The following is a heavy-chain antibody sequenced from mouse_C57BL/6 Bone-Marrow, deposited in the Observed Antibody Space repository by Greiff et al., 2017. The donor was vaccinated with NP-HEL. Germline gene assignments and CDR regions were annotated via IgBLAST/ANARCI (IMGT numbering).Heavy chain of an antibody. CDR3: ARNDGYYVPFAY. CDR1: GYSFTGYY. V-gene: IGHV1-42*01. J-gene: IGHJ3*01. D-gene: IGHD2-3*01. Sequence: EVKLQESGPELVKPGASVKISCKASGYSFTGYYMNWVKQSPEKSLEWIGEINPSTGGTTYNQKFKAKATLTVDKSSSTAYMQLKSLTSEDSAVYYCARNDGYYVPFAYWGQGTLVTVSA. CDR2: INPSTGGT.